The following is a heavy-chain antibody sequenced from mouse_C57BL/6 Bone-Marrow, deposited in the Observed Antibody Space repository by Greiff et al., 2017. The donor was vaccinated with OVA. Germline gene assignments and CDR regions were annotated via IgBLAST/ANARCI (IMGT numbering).Heavy chain of an antibody. J-gene: IGHJ1*03. CDR2: IFPGSGSP. CDR1: GYTFTSHW. CDR3: ARGPYYDGSSHWYFDV. Sequence: VQLQQSGPELVRPGASVKISCKAPGYTFTSHWMQWVRQRPGQGLEWIGEIFPGSGSPYYNEKFKGKATLTVETSSSTAYMQLSSLTSEDTAVYFCARGPYYDGSSHWYFDVWGTGTTVTVSS. D-gene: IGHD1-1*01. V-gene: IGHV1-56*01.